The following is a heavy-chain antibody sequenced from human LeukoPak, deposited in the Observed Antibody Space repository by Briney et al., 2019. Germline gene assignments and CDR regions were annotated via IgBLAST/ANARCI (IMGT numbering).Heavy chain of an antibody. CDR1: GFTFTNYG. CDR2: IWYDGSNK. V-gene: IGHV3-33*06. D-gene: IGHD5-18*01. J-gene: IGHJ4*02. CDR3: AKELLLGTAMFYY. Sequence: GGSLRLSCAASGFTFTNYGMHWVRQTPGKGLEWVAVIWYDGSNKDYVDSVKGRFTISRDNSKNTLYRQMNSLIAEDTAVYYCAKELLLGTAMFYYWGQGTLVAVSS.